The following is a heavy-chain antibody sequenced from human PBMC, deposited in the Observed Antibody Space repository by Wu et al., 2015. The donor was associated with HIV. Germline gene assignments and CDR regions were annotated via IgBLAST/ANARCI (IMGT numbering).Heavy chain of an antibody. CDR2: IIPIFGTT. V-gene: IGHV1-69*12. CDR3: ARDLHSSGWVVEEGERFDY. CDR1: GGTFATYA. Sequence: QVQLVQSGAELRKPGSSVKVSCKASGGTFATYATNWVRQAPGQGLEWMGWIIPIFGTTDFAQKFQGRVTITADESTSTAYMELSSLRSEDTAVYYCARDLHSSGWVVEEGERFDYWGQGTLVTVSS. D-gene: IGHD6-19*01. J-gene: IGHJ4*02.